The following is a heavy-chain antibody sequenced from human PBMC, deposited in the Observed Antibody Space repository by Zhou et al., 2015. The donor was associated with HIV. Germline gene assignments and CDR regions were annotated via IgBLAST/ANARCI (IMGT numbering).Heavy chain of an antibody. Sequence: EVQLVESGGGLVQSGGSLRLSCAASGFTLTNFWMHWVRQVPGTGLLWVSRIKNDGSITTYADSVRGRFTISRDNAKSTLYLQMNSLRVEDTAVYYCARGRGNTGNYIDLWGQGTLVTVSS. D-gene: IGHD3-10*01. CDR3: ARGRGNTGNYIDL. V-gene: IGHV3-74*01. CDR1: GFTLTNFW. CDR2: IKNDGSIT. J-gene: IGHJ4*02.